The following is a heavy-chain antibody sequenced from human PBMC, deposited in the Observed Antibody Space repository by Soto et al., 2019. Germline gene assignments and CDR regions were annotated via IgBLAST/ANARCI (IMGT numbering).Heavy chain of an antibody. CDR3: AKGSASARPYYFDS. CDR2: MSNRGINI. D-gene: IGHD6-6*01. CDR1: GFTFTNYV. Sequence: GGSLRLSCAASGFTFTNYVMGWVRQAPGKGLEWVSAMSNRGINIYYADSVKGRFTLSRDSSKNKLCLEMSGLSAEDTGIYYCAKGSASARPYYFDSWGQGTLVTVSS. J-gene: IGHJ4*02. V-gene: IGHV3-23*05.